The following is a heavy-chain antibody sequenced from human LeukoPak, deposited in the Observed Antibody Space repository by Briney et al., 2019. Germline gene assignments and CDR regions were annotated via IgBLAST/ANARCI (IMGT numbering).Heavy chain of an antibody. Sequence: SVKVSCKASGGTFSSYAISWVRQAPGQGLEWMGRIIPIFGIANYAQKFRGRVTITADKSTSTAYMELSSLRSEDTAVYYCASDSSGGSSKWFDPWGQGTLVTVSS. D-gene: IGHD2-15*01. CDR1: GGTFSSYA. CDR3: ASDSSGGSSKWFDP. J-gene: IGHJ5*02. V-gene: IGHV1-69*04. CDR2: IIPIFGIA.